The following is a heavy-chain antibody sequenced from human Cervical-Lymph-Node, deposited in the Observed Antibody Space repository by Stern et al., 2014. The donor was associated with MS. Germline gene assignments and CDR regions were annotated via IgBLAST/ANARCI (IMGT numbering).Heavy chain of an antibody. D-gene: IGHD4-17*01. Sequence: EVQLVQSGGGLVQPGGSLRLSCAASGFNVEGFYMTWVRQAPGQGLKWVALMFTGGAAYYADSVKGRFTISRDDSKKTVHLQMNSLRVDDTAVYYCARGNYGDFLLDYWGQGTLVTVSS. V-gene: IGHV3-66*02. J-gene: IGHJ4*02. CDR1: GFNVEGFY. CDR3: ARGNYGDFLLDY. CDR2: MFTGGAA.